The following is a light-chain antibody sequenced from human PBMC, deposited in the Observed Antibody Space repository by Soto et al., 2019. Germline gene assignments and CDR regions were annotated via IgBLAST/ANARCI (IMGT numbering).Light chain of an antibody. CDR1: AHISKY. CDR3: QQYYSVPLT. Sequence: DIQMTQSASSLSASVGDRVTITCQASAHISKYLNWYEQKPGKAPKLLIYGASNLETGVPSRFSGDGSGTDFTLTISSLQPEDSAPYFCQQYYSVPLTFGGGTKLKIK. J-gene: IGKJ4*01. CDR2: GAS. V-gene: IGKV1-33*01.